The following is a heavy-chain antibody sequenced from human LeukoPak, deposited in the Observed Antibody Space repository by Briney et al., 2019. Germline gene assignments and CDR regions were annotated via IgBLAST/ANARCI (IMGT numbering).Heavy chain of an antibody. D-gene: IGHD5-12*01. Sequence: SETLSLTCTVSGGSISSGGYYWSWIRQHLGKGLEWIGYIYYSGSTYYNPSLKSRVTISVDTSKNQFSLKLSSVTAADTAVYYCGRGGAVATSNWFDPWGQGTLVTVSS. CDR3: GRGGAVATSNWFDP. CDR1: GGSISSGGYY. V-gene: IGHV4-31*03. J-gene: IGHJ5*02. CDR2: IYYSGST.